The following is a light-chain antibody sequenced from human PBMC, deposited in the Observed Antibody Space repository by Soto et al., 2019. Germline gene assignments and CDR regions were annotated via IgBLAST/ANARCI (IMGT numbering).Light chain of an antibody. CDR2: EVT. Sequence: QSALTQPPSASGSPGQSVTISCTGTSSDVGGYNYVSWYQQHPGKAPKLMIYEVTKRPSGVPDRFSGSKSANTASLTVSGLQAEDEADYYCRSYGGGNNLLFGGGTKLTVL. V-gene: IGLV2-8*01. J-gene: IGLJ2*01. CDR1: SSDVGGYNY. CDR3: RSYGGGNNLL.